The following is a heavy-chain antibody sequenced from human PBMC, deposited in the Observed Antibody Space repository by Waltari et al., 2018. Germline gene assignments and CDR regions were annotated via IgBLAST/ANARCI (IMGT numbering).Heavy chain of an antibody. CDR2: IYTSGST. V-gene: IGHV4-61*02. J-gene: IGHJ2*01. CDR3: ARESNYYDSSGYYYVWYFDL. D-gene: IGHD3-22*01. CDR1: GGSISSGSYY. Sequence: QVQLQESGPGLVKPSQTLSLTCTVSGGSISSGSYYWCWIRQPAGTGLEWIGRIYTSGSTNYNPSLNSRVTISVDTSKNQFSLKLSSVTAADTAVYYCARESNYYDSSGYYYVWYFDLWGRGTLVTVSS.